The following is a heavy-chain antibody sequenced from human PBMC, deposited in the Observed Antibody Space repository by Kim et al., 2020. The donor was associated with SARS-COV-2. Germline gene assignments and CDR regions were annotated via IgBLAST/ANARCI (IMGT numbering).Heavy chain of an antibody. CDR1: GGSISSGDYY. D-gene: IGHD4-17*01. J-gene: IGHJ5*02. Sequence: SETLSLTCTVSGGSISSGDYYWSWIRQPPGKGLEWIGYIYYSGSTYYNPSLKSRLTISVDTSKNQLSLKLTSVTAADTAVYYCARTDSVDYGNWFDPGGQGTLVTVSS. CDR3: ARTDSVDYGNWFDP. CDR2: IYYSGST. V-gene: IGHV4-30-4*01.